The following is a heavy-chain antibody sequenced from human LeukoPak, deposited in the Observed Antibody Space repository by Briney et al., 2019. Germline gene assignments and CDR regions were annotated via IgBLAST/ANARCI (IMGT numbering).Heavy chain of an antibody. D-gene: IGHD3-22*01. J-gene: IGHJ4*02. CDR1: GFTFITYG. Sequence: GGSLRLACAASGFTFITYGMHWVRQAPGKGLEWVALIWYDGSYKYYADSVKGRFTISRDNSKNTLYLQMNSLRAEDTAVYYCAREYYDSSDYPRQHYFDYWGQGTLVTVSS. CDR2: IWYDGSYK. CDR3: AREYYDSSDYPRQHYFDY. V-gene: IGHV3-33*01.